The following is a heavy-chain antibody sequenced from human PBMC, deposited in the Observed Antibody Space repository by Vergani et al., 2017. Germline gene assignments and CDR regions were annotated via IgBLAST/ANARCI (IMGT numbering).Heavy chain of an antibody. CDR1: GGSISSYY. D-gene: IGHD3-10*01. Sequence: QVQLQESGPGLVKPSETLSITCTVSGGSISSYYWSWIRQPPGKGLEWIGYIYYSGSTNYNPSLKSRVTISVDTSKNQFSLKLSSVTAADTAVYYCARVVAVLGVRYFDYWGQGTLVTVSS. V-gene: IGHV4-59*01. CDR3: ARVVAVLGVRYFDY. CDR2: IYYSGST. J-gene: IGHJ4*02.